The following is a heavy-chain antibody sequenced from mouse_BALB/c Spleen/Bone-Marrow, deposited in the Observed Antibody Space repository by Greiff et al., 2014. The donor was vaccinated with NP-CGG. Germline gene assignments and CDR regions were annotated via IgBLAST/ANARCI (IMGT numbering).Heavy chain of an antibody. V-gene: IGHV5-6*02. CDR3: ARHQRYYAMDY. CDR1: GFTFSSYG. CDR2: ISSGGSNT. Sequence: EVKLVESGGDLVKPGGSLKLSCAASGFTFSSYGMSWGRQTPDKRLEWVATISSGGSNTYYPDSVKGRFTISRDNAKNTLYLQMSSLKSEDTARYYCARHQRYYAMDYWGQGTSVTVSS. J-gene: IGHJ4*01.